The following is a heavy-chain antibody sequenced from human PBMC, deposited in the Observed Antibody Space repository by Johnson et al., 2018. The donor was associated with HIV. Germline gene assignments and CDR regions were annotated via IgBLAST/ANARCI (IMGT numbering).Heavy chain of an antibody. CDR3: GFDI. CDR1: GFAFSSYA. V-gene: IGHV3-23*01. CDR2: ISGSGGST. J-gene: IGHJ3*02. Sequence: MQLLESGGGVVRPGGSLRLSCAASGFAFSSYAVTWVRQTSGKGLEWVSAISGSGGSTYYADSVKGRFTISRDNAKNSLYLQMNSLRAEDTAVYYCGFDIWGQGTMVTVSS.